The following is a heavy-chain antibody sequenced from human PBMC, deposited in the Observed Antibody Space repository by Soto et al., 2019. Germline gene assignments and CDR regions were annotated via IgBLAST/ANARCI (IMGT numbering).Heavy chain of an antibody. CDR3: ARQTPSITIGRAVLYYYYGMDV. CDR1: GYSFTSYW. J-gene: IGHJ6*02. D-gene: IGHD3-10*01. Sequence: GESLKISCKGSGYSFTSYWIGWVRQMPGKGLEWMGIIYPGDSDTRYSPSFQGQVTISADKSISTAYLQWSSLKASDTAMYYCARQTPSITIGRAVLYYYYGMDVWGQGTTVTVSS. V-gene: IGHV5-51*01. CDR2: IYPGDSDT.